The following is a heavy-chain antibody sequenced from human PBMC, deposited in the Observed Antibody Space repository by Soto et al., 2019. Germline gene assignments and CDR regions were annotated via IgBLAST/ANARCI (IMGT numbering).Heavy chain of an antibody. Sequence: QAQLQQSGPGLVKPSQTLSLICAISGDSVSSGTATWSWIRQSPSRGLEWLGRTYYRSTWFYDYAPSVQSRIAITPATSKSQLSLHLNPVTPEDTAIYFCARDGSGWHWYFDLWGRGTLVTVAS. J-gene: IGHJ2*01. CDR3: ARDGSGWHWYFDL. V-gene: IGHV6-1*01. CDR1: GDSVSSGTAT. CDR2: TYYRSTWFY. D-gene: IGHD6-19*01.